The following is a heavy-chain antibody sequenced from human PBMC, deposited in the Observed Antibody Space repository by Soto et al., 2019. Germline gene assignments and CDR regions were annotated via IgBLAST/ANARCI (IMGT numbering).Heavy chain of an antibody. V-gene: IGHV3-7*01. Sequence: HPGGSLRLSCAASGFTFSSYWMSWVRQAPGKGLEWVANIKQDGSEKYYVDSVKGRFTISRDNAKNSLYLQMNSLRAEDTAVYYCALLSGYNWNQPFDFWGQGTLVTGSS. CDR3: ALLSGYNWNQPFDF. D-gene: IGHD1-20*01. J-gene: IGHJ4*02. CDR1: GFTFSSYW. CDR2: IKQDGSEK.